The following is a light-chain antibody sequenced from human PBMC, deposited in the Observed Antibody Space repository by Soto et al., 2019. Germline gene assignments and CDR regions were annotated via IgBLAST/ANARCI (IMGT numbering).Light chain of an antibody. CDR3: QQYNRWPRT. V-gene: IGKV3-15*01. CDR1: QSVSSN. J-gene: IGKJ1*01. Sequence: MPQSPVTLYLSPGASAILSCRASQSVSSNLAWYQQKPGQAPRLLIYGASTRPIGIPARFSGTGSETEFTLTISSLKSEDFAVYYCQQYNRWPRTFGQGTKVDIK. CDR2: GAS.